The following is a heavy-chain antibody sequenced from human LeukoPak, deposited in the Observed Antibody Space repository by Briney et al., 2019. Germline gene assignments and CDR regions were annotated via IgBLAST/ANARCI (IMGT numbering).Heavy chain of an antibody. CDR2: INHSGST. J-gene: IGHJ4*02. Sequence: PSETLSLTCAVYGGSFSGYYWSWIRRPPGKGLEWIGEINHSGSTNYNPSLKSRVTISVDTSKNQFSLKLSSVTAADTAVYYCARGYYFFDYWGQGTLVTVSS. D-gene: IGHD3-10*01. CDR3: ARGYYFFDY. CDR1: GGSFSGYY. V-gene: IGHV4-34*01.